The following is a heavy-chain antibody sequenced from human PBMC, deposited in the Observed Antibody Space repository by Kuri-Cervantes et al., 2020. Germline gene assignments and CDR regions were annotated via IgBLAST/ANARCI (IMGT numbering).Heavy chain of an antibody. CDR2: INPNSGGT. D-gene: IGHD6-19*01. CDR1: GYTFTGYY. J-gene: IGHJ6*02. Sequence: ASVKVSCKASGYTFTGYYMHWVRQAPGQGLEWMGWINPNSGGTNYSQKFQGRVTMTRDTSISTAYMELSRLRPGDTAVYYCATGYSSGWLPGVGMDVWGQGTTVTVSS. V-gene: IGHV1-2*02. CDR3: ATGYSSGWLPGVGMDV.